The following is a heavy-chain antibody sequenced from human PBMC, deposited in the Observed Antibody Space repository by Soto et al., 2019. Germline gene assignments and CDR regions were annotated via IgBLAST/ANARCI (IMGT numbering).Heavy chain of an antibody. CDR3: TKVISTVGGDFDS. V-gene: IGHV3-74*01. J-gene: IGHJ4*02. CDR2: INSDGSST. Sequence: EVQLVESGGGLVQPGGSLRLSCAASGFTFGNYWMHWVRRAPGKGLVWVARINSDGSSTSYADSVKGRFTISRDNAKNTLYLQMNSLRAEDTAMYYCTKVISTVGGDFDSWGQGTLVTVSS. CDR1: GFTFGNYW. D-gene: IGHD3-16*01.